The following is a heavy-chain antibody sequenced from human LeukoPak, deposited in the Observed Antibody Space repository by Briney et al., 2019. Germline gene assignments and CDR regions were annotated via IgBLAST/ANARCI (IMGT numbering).Heavy chain of an antibody. Sequence: PGGSLRLSCAASGINFSNAWLSWVRQAPGKGLEWVGRIKSKKDGEITDYTAPVKGRFTISRDDSKDTLYLQMNSLKTEDTAVHYCSTGGGVLRFLGGQGTLVTVSS. CDR2: IKSKKDGEIT. J-gene: IGHJ4*02. D-gene: IGHD3-3*01. CDR3: STGGGVLRFL. CDR1: GINFSNAW. V-gene: IGHV3-15*01.